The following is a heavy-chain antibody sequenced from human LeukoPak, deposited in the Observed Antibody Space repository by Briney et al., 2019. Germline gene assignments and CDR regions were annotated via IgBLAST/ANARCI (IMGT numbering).Heavy chain of an antibody. CDR1: NYSISRGYF. CDR2: IFHSGST. V-gene: IGHV4-38-2*02. CDR3: ARPLAYCGGDCYSSGVWNAFDI. Sequence: SETLSLTCNVSNYSISRGYFWGWVRQPPGKGLEWIGSIFHSGSTYYNPSLKSRVTVSVDTSKNQFSLKLSSVTAADTAVYHCARPLAYCGGDCYSSGVWNAFDIWGQGTMVTVSS. J-gene: IGHJ3*02. D-gene: IGHD2-21*02.